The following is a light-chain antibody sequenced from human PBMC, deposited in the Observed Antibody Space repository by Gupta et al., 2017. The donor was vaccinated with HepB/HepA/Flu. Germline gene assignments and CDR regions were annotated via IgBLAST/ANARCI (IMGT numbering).Light chain of an antibody. J-gene: IGLJ2*01. V-gene: IGLV3-1*01. CDR3: QAWDSSTAR. CDR2: QDS. CDR1: KLGDKY. Sequence: SYELTQPPSVSVSPGQTATITCSGDKLGDKYACWYQQEPGQSPVLVIYQDSKRPSGIPERFSGSNSGNTATLTISGTQAMDEADYYCQAWDSSTARFGGGTKLTVL.